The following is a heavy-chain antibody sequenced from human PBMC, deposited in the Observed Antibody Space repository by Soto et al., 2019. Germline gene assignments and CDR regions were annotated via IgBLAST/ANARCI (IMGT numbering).Heavy chain of an antibody. J-gene: IGHJ6*02. V-gene: IGHV1-18*01. CDR1: GYTFTSYG. D-gene: IGHD2-2*03. CDR3: AREMGIVVVPAASGYYYYYGMDV. CDR2: ISASNGNT. Sequence: ASVKVSCKASGYTFTSYGISWVRHAPGQGLEWMGWISASNGNTNYAQKLQGRVTMTTDTATSTAYMELGSLRSDDTAVYHCAREMGIVVVPAASGYYYYYGMDVWGQ.